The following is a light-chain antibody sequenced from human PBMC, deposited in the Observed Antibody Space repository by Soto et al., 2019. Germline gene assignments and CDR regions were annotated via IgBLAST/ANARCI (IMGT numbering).Light chain of an antibody. CDR2: YVD. CDR3: GSYADGSNYF. CDR1: SRDVGAYDY. V-gene: IGLV2-14*03. Sequence: QSALTQPASVSGSPGQSITISCTGTSRDVGAYDYVSWYLQYPDKAPQLLIYYVDHRPSGVSSRFSGSKSGNTASLTISGLQAEDEGDYYCGSYADGSNYFFGTGTKVTVL. J-gene: IGLJ1*01.